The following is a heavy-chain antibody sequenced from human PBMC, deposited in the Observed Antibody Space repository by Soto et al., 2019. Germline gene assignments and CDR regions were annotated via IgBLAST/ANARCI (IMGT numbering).Heavy chain of an antibody. CDR3: ARAVPGDYVRGWDGPGEYNWFDP. V-gene: IGHV3-48*01. J-gene: IGHJ5*02. D-gene: IGHD3-10*01. Sequence: GGSLRLSCAASGFTFSSYSMNCVRQAPGKGLEWVSYISSSSSTIYYADSVKGRFTISRDNAKNSLYLQMNSLRAEDTAVYYCARAVPGDYVRGWDGPGEYNWFDPWGQGTLVTVSS. CDR1: GFTFSSYS. CDR2: ISSSSSTI.